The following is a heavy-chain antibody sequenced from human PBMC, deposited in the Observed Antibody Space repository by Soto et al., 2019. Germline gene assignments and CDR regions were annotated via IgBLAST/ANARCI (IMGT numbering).Heavy chain of an antibody. Sequence: QVQLVESGGGVVQPGRSLRLSCAASGFIFSSHDMYWVRQAPGKGLEWVALISYDGSHKYYEDSVKGRFTISRDNSKNTLYLQMNSLRTEDTAMYYCAKDRTGRRSYSFDVWGQGTLVTVSS. J-gene: IGHJ4*02. CDR2: ISYDGSHK. CDR3: AKDRTGRRSYSFDV. CDR1: GFIFSSHD. V-gene: IGHV3-30*18.